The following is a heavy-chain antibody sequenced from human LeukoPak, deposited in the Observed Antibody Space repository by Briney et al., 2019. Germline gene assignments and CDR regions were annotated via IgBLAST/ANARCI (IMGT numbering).Heavy chain of an antibody. CDR3: ARDVKMAYDFWSGQDY. Sequence: PGGSLRLSCAASGFTFSSYAMSWVRQAPGKGLEWVSSISSSSSYIYYADSVKGRFTISRDNAKNSLYLQMNSLRAEDTAVYYCARDVKMAYDFWSGQDYWGQGTLVTVSS. CDR1: GFTFSSYA. J-gene: IGHJ4*02. V-gene: IGHV3-21*01. D-gene: IGHD3-3*01. CDR2: ISSSSSYI.